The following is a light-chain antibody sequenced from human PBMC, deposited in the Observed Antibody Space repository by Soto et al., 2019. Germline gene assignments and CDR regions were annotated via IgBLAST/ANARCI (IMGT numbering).Light chain of an antibody. J-gene: IGKJ1*01. V-gene: IGKV1-5*03. CDR2: KAS. Sequence: DIQVTQSPSTLSASVGDRVTIACRASQNINTWLAWYQQKPGRAPKLLIYKASNLESGVPSRFSGSGSGTDFTLTISSLQPDDFATYYCQQYENSWTFGQGTKVE. CDR3: QQYENSWT. CDR1: QNINTW.